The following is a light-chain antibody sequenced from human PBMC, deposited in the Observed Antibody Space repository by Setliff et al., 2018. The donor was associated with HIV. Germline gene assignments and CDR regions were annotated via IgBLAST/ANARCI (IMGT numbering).Light chain of an antibody. CDR2: DTS. CDR1: TGAVTSGHY. Sequence: AVVTQEPSLTVSPGGTVTLTCGSSTGAVTSGHYPYWFQQKPGQAPRTLISDTSKQHSWTPARFSGSLLWGKAALTLSGAQPEDEAAYYCFLSYRGARRVFGGGTK. J-gene: IGLJ3*02. V-gene: IGLV7-46*01. CDR3: FLSYRGARRV.